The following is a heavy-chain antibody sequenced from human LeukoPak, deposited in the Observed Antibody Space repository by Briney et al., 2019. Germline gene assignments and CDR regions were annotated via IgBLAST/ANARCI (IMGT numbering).Heavy chain of an antibody. CDR1: GYTFSSYY. D-gene: IGHD1-26*01. CDR3: ARYSGSYHTYFDS. V-gene: IGHV1-46*01. J-gene: IGHJ4*02. Sequence: ASVKVSCKASGYTFSSYYIHWVRQAPGQGLEWMEIINPSGGITTYAQKFEGRVTMTRDTSTSTVDMKLSRLRSEDTAVYYYARYSGSYHTYFDSWGQGTLVTVSS. CDR2: INPSGGIT.